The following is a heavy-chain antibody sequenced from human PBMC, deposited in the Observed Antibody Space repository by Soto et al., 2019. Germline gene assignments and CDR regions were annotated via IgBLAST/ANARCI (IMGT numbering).Heavy chain of an antibody. V-gene: IGHV3-23*01. CDR3: ARGSAYSDYDLEY. D-gene: IGHD4-17*01. Sequence: HPGGSLRLSCAASGFTFSSYAMTWVRQAPGKGLEWVSGVSGTGGSAYYADSVKGRFTVSRDKSTNTLYLHMNSLRAEDTAVYYCARGSAYSDYDLEYWGQGTLVTVSS. CDR2: VSGTGGSA. J-gene: IGHJ4*02. CDR1: GFTFSSYA.